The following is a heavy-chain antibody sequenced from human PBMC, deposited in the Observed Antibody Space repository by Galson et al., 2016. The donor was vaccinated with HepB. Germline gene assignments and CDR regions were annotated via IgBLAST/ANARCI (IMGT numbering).Heavy chain of an antibody. CDR2: IYPGDFDI. CDR1: GYSFTSYW. Sequence: QSGAEVKKPGESLKISCKGSGYSFTSYWIGWVRQLPGKGLEWMGIIYPGDFDIRYSPSFQGQVTISADKSVSTAYLQWSSLKASDTAMYYCPRRVTGSGSDYGTFDSWGQGTLVTVSS. CDR3: PRRVTGSGSDYGTFDS. V-gene: IGHV5-51*01. D-gene: IGHD3-10*01. J-gene: IGHJ4*02.